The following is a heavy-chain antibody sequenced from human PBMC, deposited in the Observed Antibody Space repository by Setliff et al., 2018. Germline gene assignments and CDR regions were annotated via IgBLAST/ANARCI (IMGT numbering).Heavy chain of an antibody. CDR2: IYTSGST. Sequence: LSLTCTVSGGSISSYYWSWIRQPAGKGLEWIGRIYTSGSTNYNPSLKSRGTMSVDTSKNQFSLKLSSVTAADTAVYYCARGQRYCSGGSCYYYMDVWGKGTTVTVSS. CDR1: GGSISSYY. CDR3: ARGQRYCSGGSCYYYMDV. J-gene: IGHJ6*03. V-gene: IGHV4-4*07. D-gene: IGHD2-15*01.